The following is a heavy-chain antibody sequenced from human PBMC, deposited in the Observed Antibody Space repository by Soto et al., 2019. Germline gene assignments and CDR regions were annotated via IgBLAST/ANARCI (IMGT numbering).Heavy chain of an antibody. CDR1: GGSFSGYY. J-gene: IGHJ6*02. CDR2: INHSGST. Sequence: KTSETLSLTCAVSGGSFSGYYWSWIRQPPGKGLEWIGEINHSGSTNYNPSLKSRVTISVDTSKNQFSLKLSSVTAADTAVYYCAFRTYYYYGMDVWGQGTTVTVSS. V-gene: IGHV4-34*01. CDR3: AFRTYYYYGMDV.